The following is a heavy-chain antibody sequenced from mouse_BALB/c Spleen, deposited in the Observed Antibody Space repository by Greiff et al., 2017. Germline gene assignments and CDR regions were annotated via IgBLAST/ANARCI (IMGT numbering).Heavy chain of an antibody. D-gene: IGHD2-3*01. CDR1: GYTFTSYV. V-gene: IGHV1-14*01. CDR3: ARDYDGYYVDYAMDY. Sequence: QLVESGPELVKPGASVKMSCKASGYTFTSYVMHWVKQKPGQGLEWIGYINPYNDGTKYNEKFKGKATLTSDKSSSTAYMQLSSLTSEDTAVYFCARDYDGYYVDYAMDYWGQGTSVTVSS. CDR2: INPYNDGT. J-gene: IGHJ4*01.